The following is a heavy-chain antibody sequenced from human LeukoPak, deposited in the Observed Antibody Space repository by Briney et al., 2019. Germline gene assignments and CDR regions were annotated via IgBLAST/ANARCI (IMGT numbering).Heavy chain of an antibody. Sequence: SETLFLTCTVSGGSISSYYWSWIRQPPGKGLEWIGYIYYSGSTNYNPSLKSRVTISVDTSKNQFSLKLSSVTAADTAVYYCARLDLGTFGFDYWGQGTLVTVSS. CDR1: GGSISSYY. CDR2: IYYSGST. CDR3: ARLDLGTFGFDY. J-gene: IGHJ4*02. D-gene: IGHD2-2*03. V-gene: IGHV4-59*08.